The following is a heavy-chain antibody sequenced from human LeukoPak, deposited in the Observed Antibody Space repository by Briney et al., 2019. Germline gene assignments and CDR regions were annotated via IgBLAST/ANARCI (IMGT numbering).Heavy chain of an antibody. D-gene: IGHD5-18*01. J-gene: IGHJ6*03. CDR3: AREGNTAYYYYYYYMDV. CDR2: LYHSGST. CDR1: GGSISRINC. V-gene: IGHV4-4*02. Sequence: PSRTRSLTWAVAGGSISRINCGSGGRQPPGKGRLWGGELYHSGSTNYNPSLKSRVTISVDKSKNQFSLKLSSVTAADTAVYYCAREGNTAYYYYYYYMDVWGKGTTVTVSS.